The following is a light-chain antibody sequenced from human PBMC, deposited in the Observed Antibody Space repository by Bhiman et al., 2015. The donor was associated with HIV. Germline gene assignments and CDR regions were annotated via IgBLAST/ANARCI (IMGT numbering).Light chain of an antibody. CDR2: RNN. J-gene: IGLJ2*01. V-gene: IGLV1-47*01. CDR1: SSNIGSNY. CDR3: CSYAGSSTSLV. Sequence: QSVLTQPPSASGTPGQRVTISCSGSSSNIGSNYVYWYQQLPGTTPKLLIYRNNQRPSGVPDRFSGSKSGSTASLTISGLQADDEADYYCCSYAGSSTSLVFGGGTKLTVL.